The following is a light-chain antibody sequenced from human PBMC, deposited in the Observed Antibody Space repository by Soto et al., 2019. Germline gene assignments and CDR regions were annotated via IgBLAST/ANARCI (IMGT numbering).Light chain of an antibody. CDR2: KAS. Sequence: IQMTQSPSSLSASIGDRVTITCRASQSISSWLAWYQQKPGKAPKLLIYKASSLESGVPSRFSGSGSGTEFTLTISSLQPDDFATYYCQQYNSYSWTFGQGTKVDNK. CDR3: QQYNSYSWT. CDR1: QSISSW. J-gene: IGKJ1*01. V-gene: IGKV1-5*03.